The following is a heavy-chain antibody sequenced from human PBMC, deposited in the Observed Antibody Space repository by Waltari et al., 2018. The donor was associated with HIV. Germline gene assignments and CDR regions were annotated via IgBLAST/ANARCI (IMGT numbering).Heavy chain of an antibody. D-gene: IGHD3-10*01. J-gene: IGHJ6*02. V-gene: IGHV3-15*01. Sequence: EVQLVESGGGLVKPGGSLGLSCAAPGFIVTDAWMTWVRQAPGKGLEWVWRIKRNSDGGTIDYAAPVKGRFTILRDDSKNTLHLQMNNLKTEDTAVYYCTASGVWGQGTTVTVSS. CDR3: TASGV. CDR1: GFIVTDAW. CDR2: IKRNSDGGTI.